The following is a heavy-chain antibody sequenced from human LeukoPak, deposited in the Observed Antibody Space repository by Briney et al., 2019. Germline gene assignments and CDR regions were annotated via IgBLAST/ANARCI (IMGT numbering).Heavy chain of an antibody. CDR1: GFTFSDYY. CDR3: ARSFTTVGAFDI. Sequence: GGSLRLSCAASGFTFSDYYMSWIRQAPGKGLEWVSYISSSSYTNYADSVKGRFTISRDNAKNSLYLQMNSLRAEDTAVYYCARSFTTVGAFDIWGQGTMVTVSS. D-gene: IGHD4-11*01. V-gene: IGHV3-11*06. CDR2: ISSSSYT. J-gene: IGHJ3*02.